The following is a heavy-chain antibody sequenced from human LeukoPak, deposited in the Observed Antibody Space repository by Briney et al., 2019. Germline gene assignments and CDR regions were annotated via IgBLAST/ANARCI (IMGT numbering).Heavy chain of an antibody. J-gene: IGHJ4*02. CDR3: AKDALTYSSSWYYFDY. D-gene: IGHD6-13*01. CDR2: IYSGGST. CDR1: GFTVSSNY. Sequence: PGGSLRLSCAASGFTVSSNYMSWVRQAPGKGLEWVSIIYSGGSTFYADSVKGRFTISRDNSKNTLYLQMNSLRAEDTAVYYCAKDALTYSSSWYYFDYWGQGTLVTVSS. V-gene: IGHV3-53*01.